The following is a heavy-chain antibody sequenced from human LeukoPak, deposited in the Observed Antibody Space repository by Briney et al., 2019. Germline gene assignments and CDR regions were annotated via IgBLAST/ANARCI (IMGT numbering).Heavy chain of an antibody. CDR2: IYNSGST. D-gene: IGHD3-22*01. CDR1: GGSISSYY. V-gene: IGHV4-59*01. CDR3: ARAFYGSTGLNFDY. J-gene: IGHJ4*02. Sequence: SETLSLTCTVSGGSISSYYWSWIRQPPGKGLEWIGYIYNSGSTNYSPSLRSRVTISVDTSKNQFFLKLSSVTAADTAVYYCARAFYGSTGLNFDYWGQGSLVTVSS.